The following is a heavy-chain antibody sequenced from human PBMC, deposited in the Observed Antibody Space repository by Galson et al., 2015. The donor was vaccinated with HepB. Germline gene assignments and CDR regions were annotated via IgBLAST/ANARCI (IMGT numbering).Heavy chain of an antibody. V-gene: IGHV3-15*04. Sequence: SLRLSCAASGFTFTNAWMSWVRQAPGKGLECVGRIGSNTDGGTRNYAAPVKGRFTISRDDSKRTLFLQMNSLKTEDTGVYYCTTEIVATLSSWFDPWGQGTLVTVSS. CDR2: IGSNTDGGTR. J-gene: IGHJ5*02. D-gene: IGHD5-12*01. CDR1: GFTFTNAW. CDR3: TTEIVATLSSWFDP.